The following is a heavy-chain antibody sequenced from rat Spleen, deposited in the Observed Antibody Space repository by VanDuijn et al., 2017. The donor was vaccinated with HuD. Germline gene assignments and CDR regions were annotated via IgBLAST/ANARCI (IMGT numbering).Heavy chain of an antibody. J-gene: IGHJ2*01. V-gene: IGHV5-29*01. CDR3: ARRHYGYTDYFDS. Sequence: EVQLVESDGGLVQPGRSLKLSCAASGFTFSDYYMAWVRQAPTKGLEWVATLSYDGITTYYRDSVRGRFTISRDIAKSTLYLQLDSLRSEDTATYYCARRHYGYTDYFDSWGQGVMVTVSS. CDR1: GFTFSDYY. D-gene: IGHD1-9*01. CDR2: LSYDGITT.